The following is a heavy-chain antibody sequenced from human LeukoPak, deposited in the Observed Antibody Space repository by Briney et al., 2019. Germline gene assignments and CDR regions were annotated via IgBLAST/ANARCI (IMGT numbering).Heavy chain of an antibody. CDR3: ATYRQVLLPFES. J-gene: IGHJ4*02. CDR2: IFPSGGEV. V-gene: IGHV3-23*01. D-gene: IGHD2-8*02. Sequence: GGSLRLSCAASGFTFSTFAMIWVRQPPGKGLEWVSSIFPSGGEVHYADSVRGRFTISRDNFKSTLSLQMNSLRAEDTAIYYCATYRQVLLPFESWGQGTLVTVSS. CDR1: GFTFSTFA.